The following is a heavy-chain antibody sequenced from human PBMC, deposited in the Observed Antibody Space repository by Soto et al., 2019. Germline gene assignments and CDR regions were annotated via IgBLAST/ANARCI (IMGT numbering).Heavy chain of an antibody. Sequence: QVQLVESGGGVVQPGRSLRLSCAASGFTFSSYVFHWIRQAPGKGLAWVAVISADGNTKIYAESVKGRFTISRDYSENMVYLQMNSLTTDDTAVYYCVRAVRDADERWGQGTLVTVSS. V-gene: IGHV3-30-3*01. CDR3: VRAVRDADER. D-gene: IGHD3-10*01. J-gene: IGHJ4*02. CDR1: GFTFSSYV. CDR2: ISADGNTK.